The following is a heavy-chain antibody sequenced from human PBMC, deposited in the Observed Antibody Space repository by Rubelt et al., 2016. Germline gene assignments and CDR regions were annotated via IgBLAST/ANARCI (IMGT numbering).Heavy chain of an antibody. CDR2: IYWDDDK. J-gene: IGHJ3*02. CDR1: GFSLSTSGVG. V-gene: IGHV2-5*02. CDR3: AYPRIAYRDDIFDAFDI. Sequence: QITLKESGPTLVKPTQTLPLTCTFSGFSLSTSGVGVGWIRQPPGKALEWLALIYWDDDKHYSPSLTSRLTITTDTPKNLVVLTMTNMDPVDTATYYCAYPRIAYRDDIFDAFDIWGQGTMVTVSS. D-gene: IGHD4-17*01.